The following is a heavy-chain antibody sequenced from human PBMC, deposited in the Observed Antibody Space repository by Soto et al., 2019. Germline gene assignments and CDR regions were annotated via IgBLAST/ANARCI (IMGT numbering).Heavy chain of an antibody. J-gene: IGHJ4*02. CDR3: ARNFPVGTHDY. CDR1: GFTCSSYW. CDR2: IKQDGSEE. D-gene: IGHD1-26*01. V-gene: IGHV3-7*03. Sequence: GGSLRLSCAASGFTCSSYWMSWVCQAPGKVLEWVANIKQDGSEEYYVDSVKGRFTITRDTAKNSLYLQMNSLRAEDTAVYYCARNFPVGTHDYWGQGPLVTVSS.